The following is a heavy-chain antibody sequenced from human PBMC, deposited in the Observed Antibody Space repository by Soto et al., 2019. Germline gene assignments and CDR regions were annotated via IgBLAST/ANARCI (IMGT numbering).Heavy chain of an antibody. V-gene: IGHV3-23*01. CDR1: GFTFSTYA. D-gene: IGHD3-16*01. CDR2: ISGSGGST. J-gene: IGHJ6*02. Sequence: QPGGSLRLSCAASGFTFSTYAMIWVRQAPGQGLEWVSAISGSGGSTYYLDSVKGRFTISRDNSKNTLSLQMNSLRVEDTAVYYCVKEALAGDMDLWGQGTTVTVSS. CDR3: VKEALAGDMDL.